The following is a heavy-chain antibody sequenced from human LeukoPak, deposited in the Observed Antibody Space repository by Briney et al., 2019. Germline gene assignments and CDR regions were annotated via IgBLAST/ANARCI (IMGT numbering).Heavy chain of an antibody. CDR3: ARSSEGGIFDY. CDR2: ISSSGSTI. J-gene: IGHJ4*02. Sequence: GGSLRLSCAVSGFTVSGNYMNWVRQAPGKGLEWVSYISSSGSTIYYADSVKGRFTISRDNAKNSLYLQMNSLRAEDTAVYYCARSSEGGIFDYWGQGTLVTVPS. V-gene: IGHV3-11*04. CDR1: GFTVSGNY. D-gene: IGHD3-16*01.